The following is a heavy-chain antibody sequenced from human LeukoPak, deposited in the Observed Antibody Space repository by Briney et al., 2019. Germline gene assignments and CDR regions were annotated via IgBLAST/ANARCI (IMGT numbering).Heavy chain of an antibody. J-gene: IGHJ4*02. Sequence: GGSLRLSCVASGFPFSSYWMTWVRHAPGKGLVWVSRINSDGSSTSYADSVKGRFTISRDNAKNTLYLQMNSLRAEDTAVYYCASGGRYSSGWYGYYFDYWGQGTLVTVSS. D-gene: IGHD6-19*01. V-gene: IGHV3-74*01. CDR1: GFPFSSYW. CDR3: ASGGRYSSGWYGYYFDY. CDR2: INSDGSST.